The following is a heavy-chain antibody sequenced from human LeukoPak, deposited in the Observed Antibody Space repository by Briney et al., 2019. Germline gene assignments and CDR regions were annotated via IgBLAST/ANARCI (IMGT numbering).Heavy chain of an antibody. CDR1: GFTFNSYS. CDR2: ISSSSSSI. Sequence: GGSLRLSWAASGFTFNSYSMTWVRQAPGKGLEWVWSISSSSSSIYYADSGKGRFTISRDNAKNSLYLQMNSLRAEDTAVYYCARASGDIVETATMGSYWGQGTLVTVSS. J-gene: IGHJ4*02. CDR3: ARASGDIVETATMGSY. D-gene: IGHD5-18*01. V-gene: IGHV3-21*01.